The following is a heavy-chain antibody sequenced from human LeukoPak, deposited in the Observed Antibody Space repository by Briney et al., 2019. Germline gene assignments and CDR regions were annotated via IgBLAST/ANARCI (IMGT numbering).Heavy chain of an antibody. J-gene: IGHJ4*02. D-gene: IGHD6-6*01. V-gene: IGHV5-51*01. Sequence: GESLKISCKGSGYNFANYWIGWVRQMPGKGLEWMGIIYSGDSDTRYSPSFQGQVTISADKSITTAYLQWSSLKASDTATYYCARIDSSSWYYFDYWGQGTLVTVSS. CDR1: GYNFANYW. CDR3: ARIDSSSWYYFDY. CDR2: IYSGDSDT.